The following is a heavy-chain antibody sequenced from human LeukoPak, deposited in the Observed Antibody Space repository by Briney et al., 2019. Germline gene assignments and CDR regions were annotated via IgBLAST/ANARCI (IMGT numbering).Heavy chain of an antibody. J-gene: IGHJ4*02. V-gene: IGHV3-7*01. CDR1: GFTFSRYW. CDR3: ARGGGYYEDFDY. CDR2: MNQDGSER. Sequence: GGSLRLSCAASGFTFSRYWMSWVRQAPGKGLEWVANMNQDGSERYYVDSVKGRFTISRDNAKNSLYLQMNSLRVEDTAVYYCARGGGYYEDFDYWGQGTLVTVSS. D-gene: IGHD3-16*01.